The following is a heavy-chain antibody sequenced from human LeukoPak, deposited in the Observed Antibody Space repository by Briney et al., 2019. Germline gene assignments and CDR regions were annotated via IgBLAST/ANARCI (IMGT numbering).Heavy chain of an antibody. V-gene: IGHV1-69*05. Sequence: SVKVSCKASGGTFSSYAISWVRQAPGQGLEWMGRIIPIFGTANYAQKFQGRVTITTDESTSTAYMELSSLRPEDTAVYYCARGCTNGVCNDDYWGQGTLVTVSS. CDR1: GGTFSSYA. D-gene: IGHD2-8*01. CDR2: IIPIFGTA. CDR3: ARGCTNGVCNDDY. J-gene: IGHJ4*02.